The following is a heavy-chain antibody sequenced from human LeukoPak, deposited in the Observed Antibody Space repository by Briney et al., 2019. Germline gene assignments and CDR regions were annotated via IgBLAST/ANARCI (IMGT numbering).Heavy chain of an antibody. D-gene: IGHD2-2*01. CDR3: ARDVVVVPAAIHYGMDV. Sequence: PSETLSLTCAVYGGSFSDCSWGWIRQPPGKGLEWIGEINHSGRTYYNPSLKSRVTISVDTSKNQFSLNLSSVTAADTAVYYCARDVVVVPAAIHYGMDVWGQGTTVTVSS. J-gene: IGHJ6*02. V-gene: IGHV4-34*01. CDR1: GGSFSDCS. CDR2: INHSGRT.